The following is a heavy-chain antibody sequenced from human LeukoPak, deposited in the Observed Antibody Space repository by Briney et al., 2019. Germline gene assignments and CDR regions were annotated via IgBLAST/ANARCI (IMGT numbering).Heavy chain of an antibody. D-gene: IGHD3-22*01. Sequence: SETLSLTCTVSGGSISSYYWSWIRQPPGKGLEWIGYIYDSGSTNFKSPLKSRVTISVDTSKNQFSLKLSSVTAADTAVYYCAGKPKYYYDTQPAYWGQGTLVTVSS. CDR2: IYDSGST. V-gene: IGHV4-59*12. J-gene: IGHJ4*02. CDR1: GGSISSYY. CDR3: AGKPKYYYDTQPAY.